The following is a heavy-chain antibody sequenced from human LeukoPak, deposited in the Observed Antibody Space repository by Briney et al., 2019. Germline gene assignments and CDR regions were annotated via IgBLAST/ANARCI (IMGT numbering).Heavy chain of an antibody. CDR1: GFTFSSYA. V-gene: IGHV3-23*01. CDR2: ISGSGGGT. Sequence: PGGSLRLSCAASGFTFSSYAMSWVRQAPGKGLEWVSAISGSGGGTYYADSVKGRFTNSRDNSKNTLYLQMNSLRAEDTAVYYCAKVNYDSSGYGVYWGQGALVTVSS. CDR3: AKVNYDSSGYGVY. J-gene: IGHJ4*02. D-gene: IGHD3-22*01.